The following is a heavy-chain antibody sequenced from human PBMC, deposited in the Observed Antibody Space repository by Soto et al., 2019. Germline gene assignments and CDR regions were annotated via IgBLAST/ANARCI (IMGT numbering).Heavy chain of an antibody. V-gene: IGHV1-18*01. CDR2: ISVYNGDT. D-gene: IGHD2-2*01. CDR1: GYTFTSYG. Sequence: ASVKVSCKAPGYTFTSYGISWVRQAPGQGLEWVGWISVYNGDTNYGQKLQGRVTMTTDTSTSTAYMELRSLRSDDTALYYCARYQVQFTSPYFDYWGQGTLVTVSS. J-gene: IGHJ4*02. CDR3: ARYQVQFTSPYFDY.